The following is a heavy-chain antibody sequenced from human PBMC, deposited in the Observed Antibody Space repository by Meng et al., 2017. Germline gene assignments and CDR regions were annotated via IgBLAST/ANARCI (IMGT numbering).Heavy chain of an antibody. J-gene: IGHJ4*02. CDR3: VRDEDISAAGKLFGDY. CDR1: GYTFAAYW. D-gene: IGHD6-13*01. CDR2: IDPNNDHT. Sequence: QVPLVQAGPEVKKPGASVNLSFKPSGYTFAAYWIHWLRQAPGQGLEWMGRIDPNNDHTQYAQNFQGRVTMTSDTSISTVYMELNGLRSDDTAVYYCVRDEDISAAGKLFGDYWGQGTLVTVSS. V-gene: IGHV1-2*06.